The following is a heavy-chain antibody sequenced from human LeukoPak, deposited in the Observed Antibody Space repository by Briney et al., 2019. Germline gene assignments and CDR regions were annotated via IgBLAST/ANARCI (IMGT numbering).Heavy chain of an antibody. CDR1: GGTFSSYA. CDR3: AGPLRGSSWYDAFDI. V-gene: IGHV1-69*01. Sequence: SVKVSCKASGGTFSSYAISWVRQAPGQGLEWMGGIIPIFGTANYAQKFQGRVTITADESTSTAYMELSSLRSEDTAVYYCAGPLRGSSWYDAFDIWGQGTMVTVSS. D-gene: IGHD6-13*01. CDR2: IIPIFGTA. J-gene: IGHJ3*02.